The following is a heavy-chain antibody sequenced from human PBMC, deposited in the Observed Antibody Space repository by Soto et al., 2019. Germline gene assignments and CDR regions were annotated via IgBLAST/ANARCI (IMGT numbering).Heavy chain of an antibody. J-gene: IGHJ6*04. Sequence: PSETLSLTCTVSGGSISSSSYYLGWIRQPPGKGLEWIGSIYYSGSTYYNPSLKSRVTISVDTSKNQFSLKLSSVTAADTAVYYCASPPQYGMDVWGKGTTVTVSS. CDR3: ASPPQYGMDV. V-gene: IGHV4-39*01. CDR1: GGSISSSSYY. CDR2: IYYSGST.